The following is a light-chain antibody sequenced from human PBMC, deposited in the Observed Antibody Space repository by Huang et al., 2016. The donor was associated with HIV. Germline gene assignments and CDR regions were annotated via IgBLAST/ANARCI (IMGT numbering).Light chain of an antibody. Sequence: DIQMTQSPSSLSASVGDRVTITCRASTSISSYLNWYQQKQGKAPKLLIYAASSLQSGVPSRFSGSGSGTDFTLTISSLQPEDFATYYCPQSYSTPPWTFGQGTKVEIK. J-gene: IGKJ1*01. V-gene: IGKV1-39*01. CDR2: AAS. CDR3: PQSYSTPPWT. CDR1: TSISSY.